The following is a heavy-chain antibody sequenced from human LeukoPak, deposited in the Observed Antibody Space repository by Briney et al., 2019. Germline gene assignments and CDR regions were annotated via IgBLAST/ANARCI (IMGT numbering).Heavy chain of an antibody. J-gene: IGHJ4*02. Sequence: PSETLSLTCTVSGGSISSGGYYWSWIRQHPGKGLEWIGYIYYSGSTNYNPSLKSRVTISVDTSKNQFSLKLSSVTAADTAVYYCARGRGYPEWVDYWGQGTLVTVSS. CDR3: ARGRGYPEWVDY. CDR1: GGSISSGGYY. V-gene: IGHV4-61*08. CDR2: IYYSGST. D-gene: IGHD3-3*01.